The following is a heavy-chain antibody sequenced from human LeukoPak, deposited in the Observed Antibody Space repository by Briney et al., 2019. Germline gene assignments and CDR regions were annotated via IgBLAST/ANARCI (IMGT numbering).Heavy chain of an antibody. D-gene: IGHD2-15*01. CDR1: GYTFTGYY. J-gene: IGHJ6*03. Sequence: ASVKVSCKASGYTFTGYYMHWVRQAPGQGLEWMGGIIPIFGTANYAQKFQGRVTITTDESTSTAYMELSSLRSEDTAVYYCARGPPCSGGSCYSYYYYYMDVWGKGTTVTVSS. V-gene: IGHV1-69*05. CDR2: IIPIFGTA. CDR3: ARGPPCSGGSCYSYYYYYMDV.